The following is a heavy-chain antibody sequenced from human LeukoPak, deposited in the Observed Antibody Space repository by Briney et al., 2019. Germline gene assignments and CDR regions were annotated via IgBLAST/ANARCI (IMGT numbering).Heavy chain of an antibody. J-gene: IGHJ5*02. D-gene: IGHD3-10*01. CDR1: GYTLTSNY. Sequence: ASVKVSCMAYGYTLTSNYIHWVRQAPGQGLEWMGWINPNSGGTNFAQRFQGRFTMTMDTSINTAYMDLSRLRSDDTAMYYCARGYYVSGSYYNGGLVSSWGQGTLVTVSS. CDR3: ARGYYVSGSYYNGGLVSS. V-gene: IGHV1-2*02. CDR2: INPNSGGT.